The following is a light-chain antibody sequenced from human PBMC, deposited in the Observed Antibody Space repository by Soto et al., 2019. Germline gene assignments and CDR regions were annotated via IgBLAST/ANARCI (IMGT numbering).Light chain of an antibody. J-gene: IGKJ4*01. CDR3: QQYNNRPLT. CDR1: QSVSTN. Sequence: EIVMTQSPVTLSVSPGERATLSCRASQSVSTNLAWYQQKPAQAPRLLIFGASTRATGIPARFSGSGSGTEFTLTISSLQSADFAVYYCQQYNNRPLTFGGGTKVDIK. V-gene: IGKV3-15*01. CDR2: GAS.